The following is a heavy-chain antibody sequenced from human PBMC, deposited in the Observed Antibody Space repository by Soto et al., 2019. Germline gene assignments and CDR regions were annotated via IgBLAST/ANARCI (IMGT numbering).Heavy chain of an antibody. D-gene: IGHD5-12*01. CDR2: VDPEDGKT. Sequence: ASVKVSCKVSGYTFTDHYIHWLQQAPGKGFEWMGLVDPEDGKTEYTESFQGRVTITADTSLGTAYMELTNLRSEDTAVYYCATPGTNGYNFNNWGQGTLVTVSS. J-gene: IGHJ4*02. CDR1: GYTFTDHY. CDR3: ATPGTNGYNFNN. V-gene: IGHV1-69-2*01.